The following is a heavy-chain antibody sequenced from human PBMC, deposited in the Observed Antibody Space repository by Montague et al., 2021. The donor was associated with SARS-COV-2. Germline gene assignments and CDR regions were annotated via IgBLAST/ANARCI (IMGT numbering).Heavy chain of an antibody. CDR1: GFNFGVYE. J-gene: IGHJ5*02. D-gene: IGHD2-2*01. CDR2: INGGGSVM. CDR3: APAVPVADDS. V-gene: IGHV3-48*03. Sequence: SLRLSWAASGFNFGVYEMNWVRQTPGKGLEWVSYINGGGSVMYYADSVMGRFTISRDNAESSLYLQMNSLRAEDTAVYYCAPAVPVADDSWGQGTLVTVSS.